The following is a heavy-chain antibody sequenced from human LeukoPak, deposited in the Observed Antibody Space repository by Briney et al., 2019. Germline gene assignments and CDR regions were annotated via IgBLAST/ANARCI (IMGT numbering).Heavy chain of an antibody. CDR3: AEAGGDDFPEDV. Sequence: SVKVSCKASGGTFSSYAISWVRQAPGQGLEWMGRIIPIFGIANYAQKFQGRVTITADKSTSTAYMELSSLRSEDTAVYYCAEAGGDDFPEDVWGQGTTVTVSS. V-gene: IGHV1-69*04. D-gene: IGHD3-3*01. CDR2: IIPIFGIA. J-gene: IGHJ6*02. CDR1: GGTFSSYA.